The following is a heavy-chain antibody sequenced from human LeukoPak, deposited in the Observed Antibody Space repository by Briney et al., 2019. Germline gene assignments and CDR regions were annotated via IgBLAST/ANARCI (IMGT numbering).Heavy chain of an antibody. V-gene: IGHV4-59*08. D-gene: IGHD1-26*01. CDR2: IYSSGST. J-gene: IGHJ4*02. CDR3: ARHKNGGSFPLDS. Sequence: SETLSLTCTVSGDSIRSYYWGWIRQPPGRGLEYIGYIYSSGSTSYNPSLKSRVTISVDTSKNQFSLKLSSVTAADTAVYYCARHKNGGSFPLDSWGRGTLVTVSS. CDR1: GDSIRSYY.